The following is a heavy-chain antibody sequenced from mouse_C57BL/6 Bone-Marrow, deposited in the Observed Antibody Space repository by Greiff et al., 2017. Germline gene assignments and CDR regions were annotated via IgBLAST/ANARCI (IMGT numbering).Heavy chain of an antibody. Sequence: EVQLQQPGAELVKPGASVKLSCTASGFNIKDYYMHWVKQRPEQGLEWIGRIDPEDGGTKYAPKFQGKATLTADKSSSTAYLQLSSLTSEDTAVYYCARSDSYDSSYSAMDDWGQGTSVTVSS. CDR3: ARSDSYDSSYSAMDD. V-gene: IGHV14-2*01. CDR1: GFNIKDYY. CDR2: IDPEDGGT. D-gene: IGHD1-1*01. J-gene: IGHJ4*01.